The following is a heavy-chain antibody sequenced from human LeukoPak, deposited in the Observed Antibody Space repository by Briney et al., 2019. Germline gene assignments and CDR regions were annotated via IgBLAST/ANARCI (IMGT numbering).Heavy chain of an antibody. CDR2: IYYSGST. D-gene: IGHD3-10*01. V-gene: IGHV4-59*01. J-gene: IGHJ6*02. CDR3: ARATRSYYGSGSYSVYYYYGMDV. CDR1: GGSISSYY. Sequence: SETLSLTCTVSGGSISSYYWGWIRQPPGKGLEWIGYIYYSGSTNYNPSLKSRVTISVDTSKNQFSLKLSSVTAADTAVYYCARATRSYYGSGSYSVYYYYGMDVWGQGTTVTVSS.